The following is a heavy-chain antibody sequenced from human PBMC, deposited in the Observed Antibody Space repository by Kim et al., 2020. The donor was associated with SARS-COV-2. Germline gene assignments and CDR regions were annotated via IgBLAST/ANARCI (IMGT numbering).Heavy chain of an antibody. J-gene: IGHJ4*02. V-gene: IGHV3-74*03. CDR3: ARDDPGAMAFDC. D-gene: IGHD5-18*01. CDR2: IKGDGSNI. Sequence: GGSLRLSCVASGFTFSNYWMHWVRQAPGKGLVWVSQIKGDGSNIKYADSVEGRFTISRDNAENTLYLQMNSLRAEDTAVYYCARDDPGAMAFDCWGQGTLVTVSS. CDR1: GFTFSNYW.